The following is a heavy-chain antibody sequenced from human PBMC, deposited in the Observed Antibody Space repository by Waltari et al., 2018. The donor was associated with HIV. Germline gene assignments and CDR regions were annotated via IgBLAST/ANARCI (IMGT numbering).Heavy chain of an antibody. CDR1: GFTFSSYG. J-gene: IGHJ6*02. Sequence: QVQLVESGGGVVQPGRSLRLSCAASGFTFSSYGMHWVRQAPGKGLEWVAVIWYDGSNKYYADSVKGRFSSSRDNSKNTLYLQMNSLRAEDTAVYFCARRGVLTYYYTMDVWGQGTTVTVSS. CDR3: ARRGVLTYYYTMDV. D-gene: IGHD3-10*01. CDR2: IWYDGSNK. V-gene: IGHV3-33*01.